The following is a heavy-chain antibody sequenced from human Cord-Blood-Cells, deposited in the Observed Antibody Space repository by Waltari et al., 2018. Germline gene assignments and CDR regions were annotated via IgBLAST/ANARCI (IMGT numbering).Heavy chain of an antibody. J-gene: IGHJ4*02. V-gene: IGHV3-48*03. D-gene: IGHD4-4*01. CDR3: ASLSTENTEFDY. CDR2: ISSSGSTI. Sequence: EVQLVESGGGLVQPGGSLRLSCAASGFTFSSYEMNWVLQAPGKGLEWVSYISSSGSTIYYADSVKGRFTISRDNAKNSLYLQMNSLRAEDTAVYYCASLSTENTEFDYWGQGTLVTVSS. CDR1: GFTFSSYE.